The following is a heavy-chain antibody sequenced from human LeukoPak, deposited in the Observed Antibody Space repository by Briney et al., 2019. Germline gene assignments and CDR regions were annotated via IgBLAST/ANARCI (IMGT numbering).Heavy chain of an antibody. CDR2: IYYSGST. CDR3: ARHVVVVPAFDY. J-gene: IGHJ4*02. D-gene: IGHD2-2*01. V-gene: IGHV4-59*08. CDR1: GGSISSYY. Sequence: SETLSLTCTVSGGSISSYYWSWIRQPPGKGLEWIGYIYYSGSTNYNPSLKSRVTISVDTSKNQFSLKLSSVTAADTAVYYCARHVVVVPAFDYWGQGTLVTVSS.